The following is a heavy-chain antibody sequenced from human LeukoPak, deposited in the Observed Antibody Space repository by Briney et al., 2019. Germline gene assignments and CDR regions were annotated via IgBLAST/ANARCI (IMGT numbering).Heavy chain of an antibody. CDR1: GFTFGDYA. V-gene: IGHV3-49*04. J-gene: IGHJ5*02. CDR3: TRFVVVPAAIQDGWFDP. Sequence: QSGGSLRLSCTASGFTFGDYAMSWVRQAPGKGLEWVGFIRSKAYGGTTEYAASVKGRFTISRDDSKSIAYLQMNSLKTEDTAVYYCTRFVVVPAAIQDGWFDPWGQGTLVTVSS. CDR2: IRSKAYGGTT. D-gene: IGHD2-2*02.